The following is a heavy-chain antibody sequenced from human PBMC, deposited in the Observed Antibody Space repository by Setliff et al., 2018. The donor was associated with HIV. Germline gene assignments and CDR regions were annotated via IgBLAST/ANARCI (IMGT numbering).Heavy chain of an antibody. V-gene: IGHV4-34*01. Sequence: KPSETLSLTCAVYGGAFNGYYWTWIRQSPGRGLEWIGEINHKGVTNYSPSLMRRATMSVDKSKNQFSVKLTSVTAADTAVYYCAKTLYYGWGDFYYTVDVWGPGTTVTVSS. CDR3: AKTLYYGWGDFYYTVDV. CDR1: GGAFNGYY. D-gene: IGHD3-10*01. CDR2: INHKGVT. J-gene: IGHJ6*02.